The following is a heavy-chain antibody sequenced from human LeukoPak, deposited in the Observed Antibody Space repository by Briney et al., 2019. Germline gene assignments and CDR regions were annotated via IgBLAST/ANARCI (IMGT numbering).Heavy chain of an antibody. D-gene: IGHD3-10*01. V-gene: IGHV4-59*01. CDR1: GGSISSYY. J-gene: IGHJ4*02. Sequence: SETLSLTCTVSGGSISSYYWSWIRQPPGKGLEWIGYIYYSGSTNYNPSLKSRVTISVDTSKNQFSLKLCSVTAADTAVYYCASFGYGSGTDGDYWGQGTLVTVSS. CDR3: ASFGYGSGTDGDY. CDR2: IYYSGST.